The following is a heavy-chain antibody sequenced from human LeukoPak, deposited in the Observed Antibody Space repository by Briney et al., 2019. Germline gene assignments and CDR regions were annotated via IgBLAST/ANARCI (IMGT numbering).Heavy chain of an antibody. Sequence: PGRSLRLSCAASGFTFSRYGVHWVRQAPGKGPEWAAVISSNGNIKYYIDSVKGRFTISRDNSKSTLYLQMTSLRAEGTALYYCATEIEEGGPQDYWGQGTLVTVSS. V-gene: IGHV3-30*03. J-gene: IGHJ4*02. CDR1: GFTFSRYG. CDR2: ISSNGNIK. D-gene: IGHD2-15*01. CDR3: ATEIEEGGPQDY.